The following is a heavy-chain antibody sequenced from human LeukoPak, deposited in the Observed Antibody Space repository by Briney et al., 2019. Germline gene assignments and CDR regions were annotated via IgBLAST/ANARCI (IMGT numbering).Heavy chain of an antibody. V-gene: IGHV3-30-3*01. Sequence: GGSLRLSCAASGFTFRSYHMHWVRQAPGKGLQWVAFISSDGSNKYYADSVKDRFTISRDNSKNTLCLQMNSLRDEDTAVYYCDPHDSSSPFWGQGTLVTVSS. CDR1: GFTFRSYH. CDR3: DPHDSSSPF. J-gene: IGHJ4*02. CDR2: ISSDGSNK. D-gene: IGHD6-6*01.